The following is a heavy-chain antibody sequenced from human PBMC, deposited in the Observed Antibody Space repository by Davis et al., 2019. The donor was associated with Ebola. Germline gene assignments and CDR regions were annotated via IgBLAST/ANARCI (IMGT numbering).Heavy chain of an antibody. Sequence: SETLSLTCTVSGGSIGGHYWSWIRQPPGKGLEWIGYIYSSGSTSYNPSLKSRVIISVETSNNQFSLNLRSVTAADTAVYVCARQKGFRTPFDYWGQGTLVTVSS. CDR3: ARQKGFRTPFDY. J-gene: IGHJ4*02. CDR2: IYSSGST. V-gene: IGHV4-59*08. CDR1: GGSIGGHY. D-gene: IGHD1-14*01.